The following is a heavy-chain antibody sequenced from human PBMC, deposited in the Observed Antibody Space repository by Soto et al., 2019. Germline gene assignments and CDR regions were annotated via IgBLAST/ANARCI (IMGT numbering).Heavy chain of an antibody. D-gene: IGHD3-16*01. CDR1: GFTFGSYA. CDR2: ISFSGSRT. CDR3: AKKGVSLIYYYYIDV. J-gene: IGHJ6*03. Sequence: VQLLESGGDLVQPGGSLRLSCAASGFTFGSYAMSWVRQAPGKGLEWVSTISFSGSRTYYADSVKGRFTISRDNSKNTLYLQMSSLRAEDTALYYCAKKGVSLIYYYYIDVWGKGTPVTVSS. V-gene: IGHV3-23*01.